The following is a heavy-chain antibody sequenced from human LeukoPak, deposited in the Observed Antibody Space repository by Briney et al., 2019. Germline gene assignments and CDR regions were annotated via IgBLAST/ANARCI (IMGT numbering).Heavy chain of an antibody. CDR2: ILPVFGTP. Sequence: GASVKVSCKASGGRFTSYPISWVRQAPGQGLEWMGGILPVFGTPNYARGFQGRVTISADDSTTTAFMELTSLRSEDTAVYYCARGSASNWPVDIWGQGTLVTVSS. V-gene: IGHV1-69*13. CDR1: GGRFTSYP. D-gene: IGHD6-13*01. J-gene: IGHJ4*02. CDR3: ARGSASNWPVDI.